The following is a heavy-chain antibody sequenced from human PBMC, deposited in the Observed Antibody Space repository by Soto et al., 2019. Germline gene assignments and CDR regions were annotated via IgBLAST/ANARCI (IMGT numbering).Heavy chain of an antibody. J-gene: IGHJ6*02. V-gene: IGHV1-24*01. D-gene: IGHD6-19*01. Sequence: ASVKVSCKVSGYTLTELSMHWVRQAPGKGLEWMGGFDPEDGETIYAQKFQGRVTMTEDTSTDTAYMELSSLRSEDTAVYYCATDSSGLKGGYYYYYGMDVWGQGTTVTVSS. CDR3: ATDSSGLKGGYYYYYGMDV. CDR2: FDPEDGET. CDR1: GYTLTELS.